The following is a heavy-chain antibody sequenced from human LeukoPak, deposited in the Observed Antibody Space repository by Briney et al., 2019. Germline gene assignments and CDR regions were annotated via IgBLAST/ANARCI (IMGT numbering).Heavy chain of an antibody. D-gene: IGHD3-22*01. CDR2: IYYSGST. Sequence: PSETLSLTCTVSGGSISSSSYYWGWIRQPPGKGLEWIGSIYYSGSTYYNPSLKSRVTISVDTSKNQFSLKVSSVTAADTAVYYCARPPLRYDSSGYYYYMDVWGKGTTVTVSS. J-gene: IGHJ6*03. CDR3: ARPPLRYDSSGYYYYMDV. V-gene: IGHV4-39*01. CDR1: GGSISSSSYY.